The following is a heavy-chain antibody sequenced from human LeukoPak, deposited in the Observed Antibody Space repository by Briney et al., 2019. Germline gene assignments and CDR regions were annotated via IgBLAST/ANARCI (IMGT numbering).Heavy chain of an antibody. V-gene: IGHV3-23*01. CDR2: ISGSGGST. CDR1: GFTFSSYA. Sequence: PGGSLRLSCAASGFTFSSYAMSWVRQAPGKGLEWFSAISGSGGSTYYADSVKGRFTISRDNSKNTLYLQMNSLRAEDTAVYYCAKDAYYYDSSGYYAAIDYWGQGTLVTVSS. J-gene: IGHJ4*02. D-gene: IGHD3-22*01. CDR3: AKDAYYYDSSGYYAAIDY.